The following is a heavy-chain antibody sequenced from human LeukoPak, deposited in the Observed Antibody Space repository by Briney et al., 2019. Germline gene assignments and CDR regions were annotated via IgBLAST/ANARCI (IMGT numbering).Heavy chain of an antibody. D-gene: IGHD3-22*01. J-gene: IGHJ4*02. V-gene: IGHV3-9*01. Sequence: PGGSLRLSCAASGFTFDDYAMHWVRQAPGKGLEWVSGISWNSGSIGYADSVKGRFTISRDNAKNSLYLQMNSLRTEDTALYYCAKDRVIWSSIVSSGYDYWGQGTLVTVSS. CDR2: ISWNSGSI. CDR3: AKDRVIWSSIVSSGYDY. CDR1: GFTFDDYA.